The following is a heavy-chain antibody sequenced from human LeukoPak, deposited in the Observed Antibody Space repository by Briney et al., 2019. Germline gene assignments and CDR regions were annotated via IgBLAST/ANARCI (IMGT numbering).Heavy chain of an antibody. J-gene: IGHJ6*03. CDR3: ARTSGWYFSYYYYYMDV. V-gene: IGHV4-59*01. D-gene: IGHD6-19*01. CDR1: GGSISSYY. CDR2: IYYSGST. Sequence: PSETLSLTCTVSGGSISSYYWSWIRQPPGKGLKWIGYIYYSGSTNYNPSLKSRVTISVDTSKNQFSLKLSSVTAADTAVYYCARTSGWYFSYYYYYMDVWGKGTTVTVSS.